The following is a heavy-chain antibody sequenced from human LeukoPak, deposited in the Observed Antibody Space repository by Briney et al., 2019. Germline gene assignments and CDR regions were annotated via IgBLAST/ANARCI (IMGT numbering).Heavy chain of an antibody. CDR1: GFTFSSYP. D-gene: IGHD6-19*01. CDR3: AKTTVGYSSGRYPGWPADC. J-gene: IGHJ4*02. CDR2: IGYDGVNK. V-gene: IGHV3-30*04. Sequence: PGESLRLSCAASGFTFSSYPMHWVRQAPGKGLEWVAVIGYDGVNKFYTDSVKGRFTISRDDSKNTVYLQMNSLTADDTAVYYCAKTTVGYSSGRYPGWPADCWGQGTLVSVSS.